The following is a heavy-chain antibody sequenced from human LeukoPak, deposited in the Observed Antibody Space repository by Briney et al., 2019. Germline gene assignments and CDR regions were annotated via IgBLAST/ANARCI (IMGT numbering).Heavy chain of an antibody. V-gene: IGHV3-64*01. CDR1: GFTFSRYA. Sequence: GGSLRLSCAASGFTFSRYAMHWVRQAPGKGLEYVSAINSNRGSTYYANSVKGRFIISRDNSKNTLYIQLGSLRSDDTAMYYCAAASGRQYDEYFQHWGQGPGHR. CDR3: AAASGRQYDEYFQH. J-gene: IGHJ1*01. CDR2: INSNRGST. D-gene: IGHD1-26*01.